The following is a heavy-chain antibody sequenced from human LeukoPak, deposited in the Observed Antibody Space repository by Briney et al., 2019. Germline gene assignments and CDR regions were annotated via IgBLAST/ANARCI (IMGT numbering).Heavy chain of an antibody. Sequence: PGGSLRLSCAASGFTFSSYGMHWVRQAPGKGLEWVAVIWYDGSNKYYADSVKGRFTISRDNSKNTLYLQMNSLRAEDTAVYYCARDAVVVPAAMPDYWGRGTLVTVSS. V-gene: IGHV3-33*01. CDR3: ARDAVVVPAAMPDY. CDR2: IWYDGSNK. J-gene: IGHJ4*02. CDR1: GFTFSSYG. D-gene: IGHD2-2*01.